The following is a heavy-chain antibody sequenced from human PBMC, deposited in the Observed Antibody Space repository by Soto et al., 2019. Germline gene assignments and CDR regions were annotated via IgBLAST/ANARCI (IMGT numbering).Heavy chain of an antibody. CDR3: AKGYYSGYDLAYFDY. Sequence: EVQLSESGGGFIQSGGSLRLSCAASGFSISNYAMSWVRQAPGRGLEWISSISGSGDNTYYADSVKGRFTISRDNSKNTLYLQLNSLRAEDTAVYYCAKGYYSGYDLAYFDYWGQGTLVTVSS. D-gene: IGHD5-12*01. V-gene: IGHV3-23*01. J-gene: IGHJ4*02. CDR2: ISGSGDNT. CDR1: GFSISNYA.